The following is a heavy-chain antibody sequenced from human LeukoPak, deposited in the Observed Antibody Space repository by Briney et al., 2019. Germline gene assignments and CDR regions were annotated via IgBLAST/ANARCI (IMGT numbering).Heavy chain of an antibody. J-gene: IGHJ4*02. CDR3: AREFVLGDYDY. Sequence: PGGSLRLSCAASGFTFSSYTMNWVRQAPGKGLEWVSYISSSSSTIYYADSVKGRFTISRDNAKNSLYLQMNSLRAEDTAVYYCAREFVLGDYDYWGQGTLVTVSS. V-gene: IGHV3-48*04. CDR2: ISSSSSTI. CDR1: GFTFSSYT. D-gene: IGHD2-21*01.